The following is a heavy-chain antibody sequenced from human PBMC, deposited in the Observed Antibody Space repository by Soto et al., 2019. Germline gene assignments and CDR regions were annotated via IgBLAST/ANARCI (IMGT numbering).Heavy chain of an antibody. J-gene: IGHJ6*02. CDR3: ARSSTVDYDFWSGYFNYYYYGMDV. V-gene: IGHV4-61*01. D-gene: IGHD3-3*01. CDR1: GGSVSSGSYY. Sequence: SETLSLTCTVSGGSVSSGSYYWSWIRQPPGKGLEWIGYIYYSGSTNYNPSLKSRVTISVDTSKNQFSLKLSSVTAADTAVYYCARSSTVDYDFWSGYFNYYYYGMDVWGQGTTVTVSS. CDR2: IYYSGST.